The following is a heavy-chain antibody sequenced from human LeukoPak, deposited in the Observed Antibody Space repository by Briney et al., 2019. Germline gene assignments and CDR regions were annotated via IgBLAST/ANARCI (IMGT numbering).Heavy chain of an antibody. CDR3: ATYSRSSGWFDP. CDR2: IKEDGGEK. V-gene: IGHV3-7*01. CDR1: GFTFSTYW. D-gene: IGHD4-11*01. Sequence: TGGSLRLSCAASGFTFSTYWMSWVRQAPGKGLEWVANIKEDGGEKNYVDSVKGRFTIPRDNARNALHLQMNSLRAEDTAMYYCATYSRSSGWFDPRGQGTLVTVSS. J-gene: IGHJ5*02.